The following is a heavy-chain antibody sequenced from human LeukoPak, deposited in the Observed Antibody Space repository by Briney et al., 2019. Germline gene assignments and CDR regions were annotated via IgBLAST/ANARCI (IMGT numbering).Heavy chain of an antibody. D-gene: IGHD3-10*01. V-gene: IGHV3-15*01. CDR2: IKSKADGETT. CDR1: GFTFTPAW. J-gene: IGHJ4*02. Sequence: PGGSLRLSCAASGFTFTPAWMTWVRQAPGKGLEWVGRIKSKADGETTDYAAPVKCRFFMSRDDSKATLFLLMNYLESEDTAVYYCTTDRELTMIRGVFVSWGQGTLVSVSS. CDR3: TTDRELTMIRGVFVS.